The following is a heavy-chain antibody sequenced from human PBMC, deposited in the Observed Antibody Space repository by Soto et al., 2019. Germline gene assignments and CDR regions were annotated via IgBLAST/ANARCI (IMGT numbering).Heavy chain of an antibody. CDR1: GFTFSSYS. Sequence: EVQLVESGGGLVKPGGPLRLSCAASGFTFSSYSMNWVRQAPGKGLEWVSSISSSSSYIYYADSVKGRFTISRDNAKNSLYLQMNSLRAEDTAVYYCARATQRGCSGGSCSGHFDYWGQGTLVTVSS. J-gene: IGHJ4*02. CDR3: ARATQRGCSGGSCSGHFDY. CDR2: ISSSSSYI. D-gene: IGHD2-15*01. V-gene: IGHV3-21*01.